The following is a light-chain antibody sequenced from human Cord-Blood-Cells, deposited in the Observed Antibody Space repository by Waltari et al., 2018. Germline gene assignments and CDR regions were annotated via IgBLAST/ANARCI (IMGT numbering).Light chain of an antibody. CDR1: RPKIGCNY. V-gene: IGLV1-47*01. CDR3: AAWDDSLSGWV. Sequence: QSVLTHPPSASGTPWQRVTISCSGSRPKIGCNYVYWYHHLPGTPPKLLIYGNNRRPSGVPDRFSGSKSGASASLAISGLRSEDEADYYCAAWDDSLSGWVFGGGTKLTVL. CDR2: GNN. J-gene: IGLJ3*02.